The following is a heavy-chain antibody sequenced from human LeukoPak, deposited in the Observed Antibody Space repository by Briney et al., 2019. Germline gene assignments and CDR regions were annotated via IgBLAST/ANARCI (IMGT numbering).Heavy chain of an antibody. CDR3: AGGLRGGVY. Sequence: SETLSLTCAVSGYSIRGGYYGGSLRPPRGRGLEWIGRNYRSASTYYNPSLKSRVTIAVDTSKNQFSLKLSSVTAADTAVYCCAGGLRGGVYWGQGALVTVAS. CDR2: NYRSAST. V-gene: IGHV4-38-2*01. D-gene: IGHD2-15*01. J-gene: IGHJ4*02. CDR1: GYSIRGGYY.